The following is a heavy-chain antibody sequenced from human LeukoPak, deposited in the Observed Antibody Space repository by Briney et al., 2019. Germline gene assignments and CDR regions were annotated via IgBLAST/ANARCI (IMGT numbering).Heavy chain of an antibody. V-gene: IGHV1-2*02. Sequence: MGWINFNSGGTNYAQKFQGRVTLTRDTSINTAYMDLSSLRFDDTAVYYCAREKTTMVDYWGQGXLVXX. J-gene: IGHJ4*02. CDR2: INFNSGGT. CDR3: AREKTTMVDY. D-gene: IGHD5-18*01.